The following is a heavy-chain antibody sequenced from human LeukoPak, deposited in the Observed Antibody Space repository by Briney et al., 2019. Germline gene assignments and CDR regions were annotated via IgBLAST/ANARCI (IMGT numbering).Heavy chain of an antibody. CDR3: AKVGLSYSSSWYYFDY. D-gene: IGHD6-13*01. CDR1: GFTFSSYA. Sequence: GGSLRLSCAAPGFTFSSYAMSWVRQAPGKGLEWVSAISGSGGSTYYADSVTGRSTISRDNSKNTLYLQMNSLRAEDTAVYYCAKVGLSYSSSWYYFDYWGQGTLVTVSS. J-gene: IGHJ4*02. V-gene: IGHV3-23*01. CDR2: ISGSGGST.